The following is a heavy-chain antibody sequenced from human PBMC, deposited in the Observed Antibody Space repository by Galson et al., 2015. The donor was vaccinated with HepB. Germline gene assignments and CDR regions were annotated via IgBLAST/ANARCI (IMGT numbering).Heavy chain of an antibody. V-gene: IGHV1-8*01. CDR3: ARIYGDYRGRDYYYGMDV. J-gene: IGHJ6*02. CDR2: MNPNSGNT. D-gene: IGHD4-17*01. CDR1: GYTFTSYD. Sequence: SVKVSCKASGYTFTSYDINWVRQATGQGLEWMGWMNPNSGNTGYAQKFQGRVTMTRDTSISTAYMELSSLRSEDTAVYYCARIYGDYRGRDYYYGMDVWGQGTTVTVSS.